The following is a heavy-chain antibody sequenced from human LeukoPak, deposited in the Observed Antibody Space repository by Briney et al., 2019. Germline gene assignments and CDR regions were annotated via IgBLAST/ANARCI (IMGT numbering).Heavy chain of an antibody. D-gene: IGHD3-3*01. V-gene: IGHV3-7*03. J-gene: IGHJ4*02. CDR3: ARDQYDTWSRRGNFDS. Sequence: GGSLRLSCAASGLIFTDAWMTWVRQVPGKGLEWVANIKLDGSEKNYVDSVKGRFTISRDSTKNSLYLQMNSLRVEDTAVFYCARDQYDTWSRRGNFDSWGQGTLVIVSS. CDR2: IKLDGSEK. CDR1: GLIFTDAW.